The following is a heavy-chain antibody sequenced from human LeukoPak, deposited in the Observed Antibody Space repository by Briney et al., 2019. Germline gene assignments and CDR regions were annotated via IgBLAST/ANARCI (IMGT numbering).Heavy chain of an antibody. CDR1: GFTFSSYG. Sequence: PGGSLRLSCAASGFTFSSYGMSWVRQAPGKGLEWVSAISGSGGSTYYADSVKGRFTISRDNAKNSLSLQMNSLRAEDTAIYYCGRGHWGLDYWGQGTLVTVSS. CDR3: GRGHWGLDY. D-gene: IGHD7-27*01. J-gene: IGHJ4*02. CDR2: ISGSGGST. V-gene: IGHV3-23*01.